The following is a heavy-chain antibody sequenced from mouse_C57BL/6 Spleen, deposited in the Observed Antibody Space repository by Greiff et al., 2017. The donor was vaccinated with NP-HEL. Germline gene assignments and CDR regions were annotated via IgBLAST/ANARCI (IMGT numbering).Heavy chain of an antibody. Sequence: QVQLQQPGAELVMPGASVKLSCKASGYTFTSYWMHWVKQRPGQGLEWIGEIDPSDSYTNYNQKFKGKSTLTVDKSSSTAYMQLSSLTSEDSAVYYCARPRTGTSGFAYWGQGTLVTVSA. CDR3: ARPRTGTSGFAY. CDR2: IDPSDSYT. V-gene: IGHV1-69*01. D-gene: IGHD4-1*01. CDR1: GYTFTSYW. J-gene: IGHJ3*01.